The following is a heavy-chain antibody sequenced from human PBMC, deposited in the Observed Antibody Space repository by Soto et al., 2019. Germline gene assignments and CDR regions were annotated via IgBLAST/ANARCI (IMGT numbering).Heavy chain of an antibody. J-gene: IGHJ6*03. CDR3: ARQDYDFWSGYKSYYMDV. V-gene: IGHV4-39*01. CDR1: GGSISSSSYH. CDR2: FYYSGST. Sequence: SETLSLTCTVSGGSISSSSYHWGWIRQPPGKGLEWIGSFYYSGSTYYNPSLKSRVTISVDTSKNQFSLKLSSVTAADTAVYYCARQDYDFWSGYKSYYMDVWGKGTTVTAP. D-gene: IGHD3-3*01.